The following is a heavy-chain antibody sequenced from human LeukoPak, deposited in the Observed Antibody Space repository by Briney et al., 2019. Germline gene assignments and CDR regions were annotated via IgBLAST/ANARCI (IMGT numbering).Heavy chain of an antibody. J-gene: IGHJ4*02. Sequence: PGGSLRPSCAASGFAFYNYALNWVRPAPGEGTEWVSSISGVGATIYYADSAKGRFTISRDNSKNTWYLQMNSLRAEDTAVYYCARDYADYVGYFFFDYWGQGTLVTVSS. CDR1: GFAFYNYA. D-gene: IGHD4-17*01. CDR3: ARDYADYVGYFFFDY. V-gene: IGHV3-23*01. CDR2: ISGVGATI.